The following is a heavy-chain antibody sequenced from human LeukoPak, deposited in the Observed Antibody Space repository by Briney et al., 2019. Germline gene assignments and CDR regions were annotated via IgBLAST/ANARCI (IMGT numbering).Heavy chain of an antibody. CDR2: MYYSGDT. Sequence: SETLSLTCTVSGDSISKDSWSWIRQAPGKGLDWIGDMYYSGDTNFDPSLKSRVSISVDPSTNRLSLKLSSVTAADTAVYLCARVGRGAFDFWGQGTLVTVSS. CDR1: GDSISKDS. D-gene: IGHD1-26*01. CDR3: ARVGRGAFDF. V-gene: IGHV4-59*01. J-gene: IGHJ3*01.